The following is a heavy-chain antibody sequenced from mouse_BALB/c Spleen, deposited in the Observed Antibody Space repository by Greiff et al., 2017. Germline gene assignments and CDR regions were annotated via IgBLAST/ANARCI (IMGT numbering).Heavy chain of an antibody. CDR3: ARSEVRRVDY. CDR2: INPSTGYT. CDR1: GYTFTSYW. D-gene: IGHD2-14*01. Sequence: QVQLKQSGAELAKPGASVKMSCKASGYTFTSYWMHWVKQRPGQGLEWIGYINPSTGYTEYNQKFKDKATLTADKSSSTAYMQLSSLTSEDSAVYYCARSEVRRVDYWGQGTSVTVSS. J-gene: IGHJ4*01. V-gene: IGHV1-7*01.